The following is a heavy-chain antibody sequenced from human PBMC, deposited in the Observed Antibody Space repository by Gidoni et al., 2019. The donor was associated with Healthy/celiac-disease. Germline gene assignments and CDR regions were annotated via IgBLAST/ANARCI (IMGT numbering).Heavy chain of an antibody. D-gene: IGHD2-15*01. CDR1: GGTFSSYA. V-gene: IGHV1-69*06. CDR3: AGHGYCSSGSCHWFDP. J-gene: IGHJ5*02. Sequence: QVQLVQSGPAVKKPGSPVKVSCKASGGTFSSYAHIWVRQAPGQGLEWMGGVLPICGTANYAQEFQGRVTITADKSTSTAYMGLSSLRSEDTAVYYCAGHGYCSSGSCHWFDPWGQGTLVTVSS. CDR2: VLPICGTA.